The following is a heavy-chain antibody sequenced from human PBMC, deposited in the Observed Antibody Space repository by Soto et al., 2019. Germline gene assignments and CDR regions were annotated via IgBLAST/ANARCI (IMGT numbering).Heavy chain of an antibody. J-gene: IGHJ5*02. CDR2: IFPDDSDT. D-gene: IGHD6-6*01. V-gene: IGHV5-51*01. Sequence: PGESLKISCKASGFTFSGNWIAWVRQMPGKGLEWMGIIFPDDSDTRYSPSFQGQVTISADKSISTAYLQWSSLKASDTPMYYCARRGKAYTSSDWFDPWGKGTQVTVSS. CDR1: GFTFSGNW. CDR3: ARRGKAYTSSDWFDP.